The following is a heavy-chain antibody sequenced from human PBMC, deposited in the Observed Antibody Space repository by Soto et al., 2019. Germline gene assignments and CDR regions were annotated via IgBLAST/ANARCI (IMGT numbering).Heavy chain of an antibody. CDR1: GYSFTSYW. CDR3: ARQRSYYDSSGYEKNWYFDL. V-gene: IGHV5-51*01. CDR2: IYPGDSDT. D-gene: IGHD3-22*01. J-gene: IGHJ2*01. Sequence: PGESLKISCKGSGYSFTSYWIGWVRQMPGKGLAWMGIIYPGDSDTRYSPSFQGQVTISADKSISTAYLQWSSLKASDTAMYYCARQRSYYDSSGYEKNWYFDLWGRGTLVTVSS.